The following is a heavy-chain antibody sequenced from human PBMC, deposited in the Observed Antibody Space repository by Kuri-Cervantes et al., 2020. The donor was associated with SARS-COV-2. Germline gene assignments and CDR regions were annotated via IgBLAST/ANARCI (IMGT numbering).Heavy chain of an antibody. CDR3: ARDPSAVTPVY. J-gene: IGHJ4*02. V-gene: IGHV3-21*01. CDR1: GFTFSSYG. Sequence: GESLKISCAASGFTFSSYGMNWVRQAPGKGLEGVSSISSSRSYIYYAGSVKGRFTISRDNAKNSLYLQMNSLRAEDTAVYYCARDPSAVTPVYWGQGTLVTVSS. D-gene: IGHD5-18*01. CDR2: ISSSRSYI.